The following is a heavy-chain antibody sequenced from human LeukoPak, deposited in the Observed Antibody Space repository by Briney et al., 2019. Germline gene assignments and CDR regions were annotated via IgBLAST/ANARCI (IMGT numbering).Heavy chain of an antibody. CDR1: GFSFSSYG. V-gene: IGHV3-33*01. Sequence: GRSLRLSCAASGFSFSSYGMRWVRQAPGKGLEWVGDIWYDGSHTYYADSVKGRFTISRDNSMNTLYMQMNSLRGEDAAVYYCVRGGYCSGTSCAHYDGMDVWGQGTTVTVSS. J-gene: IGHJ6*02. CDR2: IWYDGSHT. CDR3: VRGGYCSGTSCAHYDGMDV. D-gene: IGHD2-2*01.